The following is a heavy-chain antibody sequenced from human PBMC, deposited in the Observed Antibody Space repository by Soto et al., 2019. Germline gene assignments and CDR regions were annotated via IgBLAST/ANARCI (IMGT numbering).Heavy chain of an antibody. D-gene: IGHD3-10*01. V-gene: IGHV1-69*13. Sequence: SVKVSCKASGGTFSSYAISWLRQAPGQGLEWMGGIIPIFGTANYAQKFQGRVTITADESTSTAYMELSSLRSEDTAVYYCAIAYYYGSGSYYIQYSDAFDIWGQGTMVTVSS. CDR1: GGTFSSYA. J-gene: IGHJ3*02. CDR2: IIPIFGTA. CDR3: AIAYYYGSGSYYIQYSDAFDI.